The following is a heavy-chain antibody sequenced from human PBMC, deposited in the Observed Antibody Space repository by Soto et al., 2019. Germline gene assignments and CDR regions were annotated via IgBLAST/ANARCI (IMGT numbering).Heavy chain of an antibody. D-gene: IGHD3-9*01. CDR3: ARGYYDILTGYYGSRYGMDV. V-gene: IGHV4-59*01. J-gene: IGHJ6*02. Sequence: SETLSLTCTVSGGSISSYYWSWIRQPPGKGLEWIGYIYYSGSTNYNPSLKSRVTISVDTSKNQFSLKLSSVTAADTAVYYCARGYYDILTGYYGSRYGMDVWGQGTTVTVS. CDR1: GGSISSYY. CDR2: IYYSGST.